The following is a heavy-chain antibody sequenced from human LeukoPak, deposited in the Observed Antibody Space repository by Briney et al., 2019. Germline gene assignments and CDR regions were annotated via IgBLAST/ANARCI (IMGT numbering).Heavy chain of an antibody. V-gene: IGHV3-33*01. CDR1: GFTFSSYG. CDR2: IWYDGSNK. CDR3: ARGVFYCSSTSCYNPQYYFDY. Sequence: QPGGSLRLSCAASGFTFSSYGMHWVRQAPGKGLEWVAVIWYDGSNKYYADSVKGRFTISRDNSKNTLYLQMNSLRAEDTAVYYCARGVFYCSSTSCYNPQYYFDYWGQGTLVTVSS. J-gene: IGHJ4*02. D-gene: IGHD2-2*02.